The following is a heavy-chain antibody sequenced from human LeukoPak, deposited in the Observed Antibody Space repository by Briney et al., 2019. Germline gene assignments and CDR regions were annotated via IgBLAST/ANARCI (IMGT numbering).Heavy chain of an antibody. J-gene: IGHJ4*02. CDR2: ISYDGNNK. Sequence: GGSLRLSCAASGFTFSSYGIHWVRQAPGKGLDWVAVISYDGNNKYYADSVKGRFTISRDNSKNTLYLQMNSLRAEDTAVYYCARVTAHYYDSRGYSPADYWGQGTLVTVSS. V-gene: IGHV3-30*03. D-gene: IGHD3-22*01. CDR3: ARVTAHYYDSRGYSPADY. CDR1: GFTFSSYG.